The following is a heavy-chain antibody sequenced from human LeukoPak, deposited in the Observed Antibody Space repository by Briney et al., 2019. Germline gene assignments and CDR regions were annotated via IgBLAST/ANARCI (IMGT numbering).Heavy chain of an antibody. V-gene: IGHV4-34*01. CDR2: INHSGRI. J-gene: IGHJ4*02. CDR3: ARDSYGYGTDY. Sequence: PSETLSLTCGVHGGSFSSYYWSWIRQPPGKGLEWIGEINHSGRINHNPSLKSRVTISVDTSKNQYSLKLNSVTAADTAVYYCARDSYGYGTDYWGQGTLVTVSS. CDR1: GGSFSSYY. D-gene: IGHD5-18*01.